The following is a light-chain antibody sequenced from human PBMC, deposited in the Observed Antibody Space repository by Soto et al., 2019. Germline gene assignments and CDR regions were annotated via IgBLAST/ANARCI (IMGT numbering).Light chain of an antibody. CDR1: QGISSY. Sequence: TQLTQSPSFLSASVGDRVTITCRTSQGISSYLAWYQQKPGKAPKLLIYAASTLQSGVPSRFSGSGSGTEFTLTISSLQPDDFATYYCQQYDNYPLTFGGGTKVDIK. J-gene: IGKJ4*01. V-gene: IGKV1-9*01. CDR3: QQYDNYPLT. CDR2: AAS.